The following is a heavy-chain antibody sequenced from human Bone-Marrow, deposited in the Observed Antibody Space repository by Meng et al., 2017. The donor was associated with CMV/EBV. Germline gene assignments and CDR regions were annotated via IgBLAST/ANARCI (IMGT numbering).Heavy chain of an antibody. D-gene: IGHD3-3*01. CDR1: GFTFSSYS. CDR3: ARDITIFGVAPLDV. V-gene: IGHV3-21*01. J-gene: IGHJ6*02. CDR2: ISSSSSYI. Sequence: GGSLRLSCAASGFTFSSYSMNWVRQAPGKGLEWVSSISSSSSYIYYADSVKGRFTISRDNAKNSLYLQMNSLRAEDTAVYYCARDITIFGVAPLDVWGQATTVTVSS.